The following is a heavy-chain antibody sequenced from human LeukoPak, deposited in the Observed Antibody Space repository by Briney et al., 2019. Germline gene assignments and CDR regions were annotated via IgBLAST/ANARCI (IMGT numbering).Heavy chain of an antibody. J-gene: IGHJ4*02. Sequence: GGSLRLSCAASGFTFRNYGMHWVRQAPGKGLEWVAIIWYDGSKNYYADSVKGRFTISRDNFNNTLYLQMNSLRAEDTALYYCARAPYTTGRSFYFDSWGQGTLVTVSS. CDR1: GFTFRNYG. V-gene: IGHV3-33*01. D-gene: IGHD2-2*02. CDR3: ARAPYTTGRSFYFDS. CDR2: IWYDGSKN.